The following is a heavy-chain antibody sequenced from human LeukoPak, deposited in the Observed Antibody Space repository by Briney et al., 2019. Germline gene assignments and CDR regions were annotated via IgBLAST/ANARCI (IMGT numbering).Heavy chain of an antibody. Sequence: PGGSLGLSCTASGFTFSIYTMNWVRQAPGKGLEWVSSIASSSSYIYYADSLKGRFTISRDNAKNSLYLQMNSLTAEDTAVYYCASGTRGYFFDYWGQGTLVTVSS. CDR1: GFTFSIYT. J-gene: IGHJ4*02. V-gene: IGHV3-21*01. CDR2: IASSSSYI. D-gene: IGHD1-26*01. CDR3: ASGTRGYFFDY.